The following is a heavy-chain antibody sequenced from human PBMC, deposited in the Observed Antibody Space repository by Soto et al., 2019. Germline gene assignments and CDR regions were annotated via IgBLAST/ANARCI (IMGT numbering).Heavy chain of an antibody. J-gene: IGHJ6*02. D-gene: IGHD4-17*01. CDR1: GGSVSSSTYY. CDR3: ARRDDYGDHPGDYGMDV. V-gene: IGHV4-39*02. Sequence: QLQLQESGPGLVKPSETLSLTCTISGGSVSSSTYYWGWIRQPPGKGLGWIGSIYYSGSTYYNPSLKSRVTISVATSKNHFSLRLSSVTAADTAVYYCARRDDYGDHPGDYGMDVWGQGTTVTVSS. CDR2: IYYSGST.